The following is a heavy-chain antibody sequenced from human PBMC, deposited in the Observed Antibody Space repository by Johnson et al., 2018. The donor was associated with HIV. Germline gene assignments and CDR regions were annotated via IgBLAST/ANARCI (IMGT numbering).Heavy chain of an antibody. J-gene: IGHJ3*02. CDR3: TTDWRALSSAWYRDAFDI. CDR2: IKSKTDGGTT. D-gene: IGHD6-19*01. Sequence: VQLVECGGGLVKPGGSLRLSCVVSGFSFSNAWMSWVRQAPGKGLEWVGRIKSKTDGGTTDYAAPVKGRFTISRDDSQTTLYLQMNSLKTEDTAVYYCTTDWRALSSAWYRDAFDIWGQGTTVTVSS. CDR1: GFSFSNAW. V-gene: IGHV3-15*01.